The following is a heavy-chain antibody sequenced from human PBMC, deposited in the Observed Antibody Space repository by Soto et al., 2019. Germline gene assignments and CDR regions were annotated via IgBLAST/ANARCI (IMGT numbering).Heavy chain of an antibody. Sequence: ASVKVSCKASGGTFSSYAISWVRQAPGQGLEWMGGIIPIFGTANYAQKFQGRVTITADKSTSTAYMELSSLRSEDTAVYYCAGTPAIRFLEWLPTYPKNWFDPWGQGTLVTVSS. CDR3: AGTPAIRFLEWLPTYPKNWFDP. D-gene: IGHD3-3*01. CDR2: IIPIFGTA. V-gene: IGHV1-69*06. J-gene: IGHJ5*02. CDR1: GGTFSSYA.